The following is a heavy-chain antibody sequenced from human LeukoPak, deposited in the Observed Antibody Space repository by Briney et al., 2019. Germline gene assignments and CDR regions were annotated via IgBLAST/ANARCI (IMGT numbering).Heavy chain of an antibody. V-gene: IGHV1-46*01. J-gene: IGHJ6*03. D-gene: IGHD2-2*02. CDR3: ARAIPHQLLYRPYYYYYMDV. CDR1: GYTFTSYY. Sequence: GASVKVSCKASGYTFTSYYMHWVRQAPGQGLEWMGIINPSGGSTSYAQKFQGRVTMTRDTSTSTVYMEPSSLRSEDTAVYYCARAIPHQLLYRPYYYYYMDVWGKGTTVTVSS. CDR2: INPSGGST.